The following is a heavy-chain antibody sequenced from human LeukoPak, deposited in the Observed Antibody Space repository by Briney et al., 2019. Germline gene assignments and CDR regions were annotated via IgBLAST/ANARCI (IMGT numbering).Heavy chain of an antibody. CDR2: IYHSGST. D-gene: IGHD3-16*01. CDR1: GGSISSSNW. V-gene: IGHV4-4*02. Sequence: PSGTLSLICAVSGGSISSSNWWSWVRQPPGKGLEWIGEIYHSGSTNYNPSLKSRVTISVDKSKNQFSLKLSSVTAADTAVYYCARRGRDSNNQKIFDYWGQGTLVTVSS. J-gene: IGHJ4*02. CDR3: ARRGRDSNNQKIFDY.